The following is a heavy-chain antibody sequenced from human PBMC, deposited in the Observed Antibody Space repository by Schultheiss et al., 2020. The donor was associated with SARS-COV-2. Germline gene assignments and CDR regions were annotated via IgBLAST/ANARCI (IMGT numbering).Heavy chain of an antibody. V-gene: IGHV3-23*01. J-gene: IGHJ4*02. D-gene: IGHD3-9*01. CDR2: ISGSGGST. CDR1: GFTFSSYA. Sequence: GGSLRLSCAASGFTFSSYAMSWVRQAPGKGLEWVSAISGSGGSTYYADSVKGRFTISRDNSKNTLYLQMNSLRAEDTAVYYCAKRNYDILTGYYGGYYFDYWGQGTLVTVSS. CDR3: AKRNYDILTGYYGGYYFDY.